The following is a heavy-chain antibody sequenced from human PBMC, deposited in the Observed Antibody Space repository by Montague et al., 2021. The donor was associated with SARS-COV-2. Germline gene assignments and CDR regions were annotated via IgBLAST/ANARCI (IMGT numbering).Heavy chain of an antibody. CDR3: ARLRGGTPGEH. CDR2: LYYSGAT. Sequence: SETLSLTCTVSGGSISDSNFHWGWIRQPPGKGLEWIGTLYYSGATYYNPSLKSRVTTSMDTSKNQFSLKLTSAIAADTAVYYCARLRGGTPGEHWGQGAPVTVSS. D-gene: IGHD2-21*01. J-gene: IGHJ4*02. CDR1: GGSISDSNFH. V-gene: IGHV4-39*07.